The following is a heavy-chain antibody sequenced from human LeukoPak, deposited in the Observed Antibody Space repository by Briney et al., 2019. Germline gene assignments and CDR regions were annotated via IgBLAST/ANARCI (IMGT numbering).Heavy chain of an antibody. Sequence: GESLKISCKGSGYSFTSYWIGWVRQMPGKGLEWMGIIYPGDSDTRYSPSFQGQVTISADKSISTAYLQWSSLKASDTAMYYCARGYYDFWSGYYRQGDWFDPWGQGTLVTVSS. CDR2: IYPGDSDT. D-gene: IGHD3-3*01. V-gene: IGHV5-51*01. CDR1: GYSFTSYW. J-gene: IGHJ5*02. CDR3: ARGYYDFWSGYYRQGDWFDP.